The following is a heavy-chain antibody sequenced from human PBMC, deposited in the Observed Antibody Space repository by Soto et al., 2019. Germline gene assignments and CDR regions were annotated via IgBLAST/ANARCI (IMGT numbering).Heavy chain of an antibody. D-gene: IGHD2-21*02. J-gene: IGHJ4*02. Sequence: VASVKVSCKASGYTFTSYAMYWVRQAPGQRLEWMGWINAGNGNTKYSQKFQGRVTITRDTSASTAYMELSSLRSEDTAVYYCARSIVVVTAADYWGQGTLVTVSS. V-gene: IGHV1-3*01. CDR1: GYTFTSYA. CDR3: ARSIVVVTAADY. CDR2: INAGNGNT.